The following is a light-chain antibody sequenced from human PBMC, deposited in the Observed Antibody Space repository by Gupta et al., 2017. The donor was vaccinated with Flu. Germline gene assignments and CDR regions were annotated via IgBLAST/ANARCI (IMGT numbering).Light chain of an antibody. CDR1: QSVLHTSMNRNY. CDR3: QQYYSTPT. Sequence: DIVMPQSPGSLAVSLGERATINCKSSQSVLHTSMNRNYLAWYQHKPGQSPKLLINWASTRQSGVPDRFSGSGSGTDFTLTISGLQAEDVAVYYCQQYYSTPTFGQGTKLEIK. J-gene: IGKJ2*01. V-gene: IGKV4-1*01. CDR2: WAS.